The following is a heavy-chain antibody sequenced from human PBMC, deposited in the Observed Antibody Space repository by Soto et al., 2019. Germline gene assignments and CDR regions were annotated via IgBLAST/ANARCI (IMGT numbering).Heavy chain of an antibody. CDR2: IWYDGSNK. J-gene: IGHJ1*01. D-gene: IGHD2-21*02. CDR1: GFTFSSYG. Sequence: GGSLRLSCAASGFTFSSYGMHWVRQAPGKGLEWVAVIWYDGSNKYYADSVKGRFTISRDNSKNTLYLQMNSLRAEDTAVYYCARGGDWGHAEYFQHWGQGTLVTVSS. CDR3: ARGGDWGHAEYFQH. V-gene: IGHV3-33*01.